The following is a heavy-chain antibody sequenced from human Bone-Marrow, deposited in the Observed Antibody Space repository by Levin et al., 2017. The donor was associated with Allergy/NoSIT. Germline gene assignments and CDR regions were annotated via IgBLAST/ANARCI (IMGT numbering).Heavy chain of an antibody. Sequence: HPGGSLRLSCVASGFTFSNYAVSWVRQAPGQGLEWVSAIGGSGGSTYYADFVKGRFTISRDNSKNTVYLQMNSLRAEDTAVYYCAREPGRYTVTMENWGQGTLVTVSS. V-gene: IGHV3-23*01. D-gene: IGHD4-17*01. CDR2: IGGSGGST. J-gene: IGHJ4*02. CDR3: AREPGRYTVTMEN. CDR1: GFTFSNYA.